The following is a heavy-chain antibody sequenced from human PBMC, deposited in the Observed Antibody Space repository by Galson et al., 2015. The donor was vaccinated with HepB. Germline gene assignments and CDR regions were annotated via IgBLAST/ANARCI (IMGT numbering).Heavy chain of an antibody. CDR3: AKDGGRGYTYGPNWFDP. Sequence: SLRLSCAASGFTFSSYGMHWVRQAPGKGLEWEAVVSYDGSNKYYADSVKGRFTISRDNSKNTLYLQMNSLRAEDTAIYYCAKDGGRGYTYGPNWFDPWGQGTLVTVSS. V-gene: IGHV3-30*18. CDR1: GFTFSSYG. D-gene: IGHD5-18*01. CDR2: VSYDGSNK. J-gene: IGHJ5*02.